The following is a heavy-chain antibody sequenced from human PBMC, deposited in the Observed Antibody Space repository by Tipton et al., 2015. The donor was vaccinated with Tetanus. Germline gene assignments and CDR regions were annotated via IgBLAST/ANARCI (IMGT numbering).Heavy chain of an antibody. Sequence: QSGPEVKKPGESLKISCQGSGYNFSHYSIGWVRQMPGKGLEWVGIIDPRDSEARYGPSFQGPVIISADKSISTTYLQWGSLTASDGAIYCCARRRSAVLSGGYHWYFDLWGRGTMVTVSS. CDR3: ARRRSAVLSGGYHWYFDL. D-gene: IGHD3-3*01. V-gene: IGHV5-51*01. CDR2: IDPRDSEA. CDR1: GYNFSHYS. J-gene: IGHJ2*01.